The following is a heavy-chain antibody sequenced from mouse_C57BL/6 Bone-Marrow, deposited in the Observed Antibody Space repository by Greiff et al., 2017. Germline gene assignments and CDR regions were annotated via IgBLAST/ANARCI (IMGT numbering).Heavy chain of an antibody. CDR3: ARGFYYGYVGGFAY. Sequence: VQLQQPGAELVKPGASVKLSCKASGYTFTSYWMHWVKQRPGQGLEWIGMIHPNSGGTNYNEKFKSKATLTVDKSSSTAYMQLSSLTSEDSAVYYCARGFYYGYVGGFAYWGQGTLVTVSA. V-gene: IGHV1-64*01. CDR1: GYTFTSYW. CDR2: IHPNSGGT. J-gene: IGHJ3*01. D-gene: IGHD2-2*01.